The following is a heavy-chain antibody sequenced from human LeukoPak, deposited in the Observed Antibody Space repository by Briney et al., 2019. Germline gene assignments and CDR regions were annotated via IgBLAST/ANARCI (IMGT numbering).Heavy chain of an antibody. D-gene: IGHD2-15*01. CDR2: IYYSGST. CDR3: ASGGSSLGGSNWFDP. Sequence: SETLSLTCTVPGGSISSSSYYWGWIRQPPGKGLEWIGSIYYSGSTYYNPSLKSRVTISVDTSKNQFSLKLSSVTAADTAVYYCASGGSSLGGSNWFDPWGQGTLVTVSS. J-gene: IGHJ5*02. CDR1: GGSISSSSYY. V-gene: IGHV4-39*01.